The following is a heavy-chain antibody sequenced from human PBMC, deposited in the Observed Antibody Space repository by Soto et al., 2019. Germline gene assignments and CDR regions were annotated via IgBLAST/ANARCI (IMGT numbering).Heavy chain of an antibody. J-gene: IGHJ5*01. CDR1: GDSVSSNSDT. CDR3: ARLIGNSWLDS. V-gene: IGHV6-1*01. CDR2: TYYRSKWSN. Sequence: QTLSLTCVISGDSVSSNSDTWDWIRQSPSRGLEWLGRTYYRSKWSNDYAVSVKGRITINPDTSNNQVSLHLNSVTPDDTAVYYCARLIGNSWLDSWGQGTLVTVSS. D-gene: IGHD3-16*01.